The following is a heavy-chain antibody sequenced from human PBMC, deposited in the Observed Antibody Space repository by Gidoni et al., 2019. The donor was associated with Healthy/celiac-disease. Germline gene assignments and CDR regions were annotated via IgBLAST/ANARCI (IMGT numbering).Heavy chain of an antibody. CDR1: GFTFSSYS. Sequence: EVQLVESGGGLVKPGGSLRLSCAASGFTFSSYSMNWVRQAPGKGLEWVSSISSSSSYIYYADSVKGRFTISRDNAKNSLYLQMNSLRAEDTAVYYCARGRVWFGELSVDWGQGTLVTVSS. V-gene: IGHV3-21*01. CDR2: ISSSSSYI. D-gene: IGHD3-10*01. J-gene: IGHJ4*02. CDR3: ARGRVWFGELSVD.